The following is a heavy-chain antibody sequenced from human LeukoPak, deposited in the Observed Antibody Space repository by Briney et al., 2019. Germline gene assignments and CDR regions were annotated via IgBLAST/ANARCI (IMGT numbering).Heavy chain of an antibody. D-gene: IGHD2-2*01. CDR2: ISYDGNDK. CDR3: AKDAVNCSGTSCSYGMDV. CDR1: GFTFSSYA. Sequence: GGSLRLSCAASGFTFSSYAMSWVRQAPVKGLEWVAFISYDGNDKYYADSVKGRFTTSRDNSNNMVHLQMHSLRPEDTAVYSCAKDAVNCSGTSCSYGMDVWGQGTTVTVSS. J-gene: IGHJ6*02. V-gene: IGHV3-30*18.